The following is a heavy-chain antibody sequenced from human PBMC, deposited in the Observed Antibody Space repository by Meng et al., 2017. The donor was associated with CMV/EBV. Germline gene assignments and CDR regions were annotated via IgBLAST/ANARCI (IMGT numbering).Heavy chain of an antibody. CDR2: ITPVYETA. J-gene: IGHJ4*02. CDR1: GRTFSTFE. Sequence: QLDRSAAQWDASWASVEVSCKTSGRTFSTFEIGWVRQAPGGGREWMGGITPVYETANYAERFQDRVTITADDSTTKAYMELSSLRADDTSLYFCARWGDSWYSVYWGQGTLVTVSS. D-gene: IGHD1-26*01. V-gene: IGHV1-69*01. CDR3: ARWGDSWYSVY.